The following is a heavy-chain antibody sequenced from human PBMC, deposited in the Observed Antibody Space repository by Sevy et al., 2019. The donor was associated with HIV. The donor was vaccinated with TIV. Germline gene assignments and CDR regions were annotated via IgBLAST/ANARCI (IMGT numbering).Heavy chain of an antibody. D-gene: IGHD6-13*01. CDR3: AREIAAAGSY. CDR1: GFTCSSYW. CDR2: IKQDGSKK. V-gene: IGHV3-7*01. J-gene: IGHJ4*02. Sequence: GGSLRLSCAASGFTCSSYWMTWVRQAPGKGLEWVANIKQDGSKKYYVDSVKGRFTISRDNAKNSVYLQRNSLRAEDTDVYYCAREIAAAGSYWGQGTLVTVSS.